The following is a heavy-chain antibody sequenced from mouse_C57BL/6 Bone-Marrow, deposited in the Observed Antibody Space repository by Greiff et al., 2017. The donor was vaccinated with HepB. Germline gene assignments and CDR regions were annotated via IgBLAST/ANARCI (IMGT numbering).Heavy chain of an antibody. Sequence: VQLQQPGAELVKPGASVKLSCKASGYTFTSYWMHWVKQRPGQGLEWIGMIHPNSGSTNYNEKFKSKATLTVDKSSSTAYMQLSSLTSEDSAVYYCARSGSSYRLYWYFDVWGTGTTVTVSS. CDR2: IHPNSGST. D-gene: IGHD1-1*01. CDR3: ARSGSSYRLYWYFDV. J-gene: IGHJ1*03. CDR1: GYTFTSYW. V-gene: IGHV1-64*01.